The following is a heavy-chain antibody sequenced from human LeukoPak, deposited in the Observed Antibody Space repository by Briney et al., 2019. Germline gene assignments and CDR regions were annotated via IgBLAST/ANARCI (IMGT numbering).Heavy chain of an antibody. CDR3: AKSGYCSGGSCYYYYYMDV. D-gene: IGHD2-15*01. Sequence: GGSLRLSCAASGFTFSSYAMSWVPQAPGKGLEWVSAISGSGGSTYYADSVKGRFTISRDNSKNTLYLQMNSLRAEDTAVYYCAKSGYCSGGSCYYYYYMDVWGKGTTVTVSS. V-gene: IGHV3-23*01. CDR1: GFTFSSYA. CDR2: ISGSGGST. J-gene: IGHJ6*03.